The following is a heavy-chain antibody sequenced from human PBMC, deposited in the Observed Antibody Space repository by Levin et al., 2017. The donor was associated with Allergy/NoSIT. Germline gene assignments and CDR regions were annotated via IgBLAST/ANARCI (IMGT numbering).Heavy chain of an antibody. V-gene: IGHV1-8*01. CDR3: ARELGTGGAFSFDI. J-gene: IGHJ3*02. CDR1: GYTFTSYD. D-gene: IGHD7-27*01. Sequence: ASVKVSCKASGYTFTSYDINWVRQATGQGLEWMGWMNPNSGNTGYAQKFQGRVTMTRNTSIGTAYMELSSLRYEGTAVCYCARELGTGGAFSFDIWGQGTMVTVSS. CDR2: MNPNSGNT.